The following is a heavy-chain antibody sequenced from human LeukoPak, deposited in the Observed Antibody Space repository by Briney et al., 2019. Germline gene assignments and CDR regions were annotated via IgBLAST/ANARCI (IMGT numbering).Heavy chain of an antibody. CDR1: GGSVSSGNYY. CDR2: IYYSGST. Sequence: SETLSLTCTVSGGSVSSGNYYWSWIRQPPGKGLEWIGYIYYSGSTYYNPSLRSRVTISVDTSKNQFSLKLSSATAADTAVYYCARDGDTAMVDIWGQGTMVTVSS. CDR3: ARDGDTAMVDI. V-gene: IGHV4-61*01. D-gene: IGHD5-18*01. J-gene: IGHJ3*02.